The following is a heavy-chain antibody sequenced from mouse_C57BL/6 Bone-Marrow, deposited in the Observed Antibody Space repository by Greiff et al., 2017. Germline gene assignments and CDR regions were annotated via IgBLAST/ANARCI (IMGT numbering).Heavy chain of an antibody. CDR2: IDPANGNT. CDR3: ARERGYFTCPYFDY. CDR1: GFNIKNTY. D-gene: IGHD2-3*01. V-gene: IGHV14-3*01. J-gene: IGHJ2*01. Sequence: VQLKPSVAELVRPGASVKLSCTASGFNIKNTYMHWVKQRPEQGLAWIGRIDPANGNTKYAPKFQGKATITADTSSNTAYLQLSSLTSEDTAIYYWARERGYFTCPYFDYWGQGTTLTVSS.